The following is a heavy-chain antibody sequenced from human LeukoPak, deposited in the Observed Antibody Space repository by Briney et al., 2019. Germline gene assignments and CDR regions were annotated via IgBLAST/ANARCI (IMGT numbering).Heavy chain of an antibody. D-gene: IGHD3-9*01. CDR1: GFTFSSYW. V-gene: IGHV3-21*01. Sequence: GGSLRLSCAASGFTFSSYWMNWVRQAPGKGLEWVSSITASSTAIYSADSVKGRFTISRDNAKNFLYLQMNSLRAEDTAVYYRARTYYDILTGYNPYFDYWGQGILVTVSS. J-gene: IGHJ4*02. CDR2: ITASSTAI. CDR3: ARTYYDILTGYNPYFDY.